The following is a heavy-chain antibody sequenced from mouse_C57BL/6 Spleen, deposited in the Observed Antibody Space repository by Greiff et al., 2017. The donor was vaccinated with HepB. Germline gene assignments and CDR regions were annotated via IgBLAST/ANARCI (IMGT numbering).Heavy chain of an antibody. J-gene: IGHJ3*01. CDR2: IDPSDSYT. D-gene: IGHD1-1*02. Sequence: VQLQQPGAELVMPGASVKLSCKASGYTFTSYWMHWVKQRPGQGLEWIGEIDPSDSYTNYNQKFKGKSTLTVDTSSSTAYMQLSSLTSEDSAVYYCARRGGAWFAYWGQGTLVTVSA. CDR3: ARRGGAWFAY. CDR1: GYTFTSYW. V-gene: IGHV1-69*01.